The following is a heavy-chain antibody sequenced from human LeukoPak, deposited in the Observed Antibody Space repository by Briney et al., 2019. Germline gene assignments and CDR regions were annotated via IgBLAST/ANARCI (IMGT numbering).Heavy chain of an antibody. CDR3: ARGARLPPYPKNYYGMDV. D-gene: IGHD5/OR15-5a*01. J-gene: IGHJ6*02. CDR1: GGSFSGYY. CDR2: INHSGST. V-gene: IGHV4-34*01. Sequence: SETLSLTCAVYGGSFSGYYWSWIRQPPGKGLEWIGEINHSGSTNYNPSLKSRVTISVDTSKNQFSLKLSSVTAADTAVYYCARGARLPPYPKNYYGMDVWGQETTVTVSS.